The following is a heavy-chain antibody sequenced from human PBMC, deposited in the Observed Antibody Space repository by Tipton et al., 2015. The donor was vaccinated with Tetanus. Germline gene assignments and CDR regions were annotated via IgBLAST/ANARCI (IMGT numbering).Heavy chain of an antibody. CDR2: INHTGST. CDR3: ASPIKQWLVPLDL. D-gene: IGHD6-19*01. CDR1: DGSFSAYY. V-gene: IGHV4-34*01. Sequence: TLSLTCDVYDGSFSAYYWTWIRQPPGKGLEWIGEINHTGSTNYNPSLRRRVTISIGTSNNQFSLKLNSVTAADSAIYYCASPIKQWLVPLDLWGHGILVTVSS. J-gene: IGHJ5*02.